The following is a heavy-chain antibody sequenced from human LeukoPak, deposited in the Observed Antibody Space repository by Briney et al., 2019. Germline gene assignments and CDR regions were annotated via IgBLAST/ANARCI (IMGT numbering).Heavy chain of an antibody. V-gene: IGHV4-59*08. Sequence: SETLSLTCSVSGGSISNYFWTWIRQPPGKGLEWIGYIYSSGSTYYNPSLKSRVTISVDTSKNRFSLKLSSVTAADTAVYYCVRGSTLRHYQYWGQGTLVTVSS. CDR3: VRGSTLRHYQY. CDR2: IYSSGST. J-gene: IGHJ4*02. D-gene: IGHD3-16*01. CDR1: GGSISNYF.